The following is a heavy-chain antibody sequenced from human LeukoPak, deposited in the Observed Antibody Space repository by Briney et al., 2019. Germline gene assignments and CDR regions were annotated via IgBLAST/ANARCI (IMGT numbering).Heavy chain of an antibody. CDR3: ANEIRPNDY. Sequence: GGSLRLSCAASEFTFSNHAMTWVRQAPGKGLEWVSSISISGDRTYYADSVKGRFTVSRDNSKNTVYLQMNSLGAEDTAIYYCANEIRPNDYWGQGTLVTVSS. V-gene: IGHV3-23*01. D-gene: IGHD6-6*01. CDR1: EFTFSNHA. J-gene: IGHJ4*02. CDR2: ISISGDRT.